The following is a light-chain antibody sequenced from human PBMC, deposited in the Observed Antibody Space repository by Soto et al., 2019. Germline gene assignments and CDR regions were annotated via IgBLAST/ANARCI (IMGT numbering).Light chain of an antibody. CDR2: GTS. V-gene: IGKV3-20*01. J-gene: IGKJ4*01. Sequence: EIVLTQSPGTLSLSPGERATLSCRASQSVSSSYLVWYQQRPGPPPRLLIYGTSNRAAGIPDRFTGTGSGTDFTLTIYRLEPEDSAVYYCQQYGSSALTFGGGTKV. CDR3: QQYGSSALT. CDR1: QSVSSSY.